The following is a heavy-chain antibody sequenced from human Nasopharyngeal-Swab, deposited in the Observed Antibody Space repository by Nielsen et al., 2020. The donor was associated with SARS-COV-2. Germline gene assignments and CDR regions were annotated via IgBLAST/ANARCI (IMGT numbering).Heavy chain of an antibody. Sequence: GESLKISCAASGFTFSSYAMSWVRQAPGKGLEWVSAISGSGGSTYYADSVKGRFTISRDNSKNTLYPQMNSLRAEDTAVYYCAKGYSSGWQLYYYYGMDVWGQGTTVTVSS. CDR3: AKGYSSGWQLYYYYGMDV. D-gene: IGHD6-19*01. J-gene: IGHJ6*02. CDR1: GFTFSSYA. V-gene: IGHV3-23*01. CDR2: ISGSGGST.